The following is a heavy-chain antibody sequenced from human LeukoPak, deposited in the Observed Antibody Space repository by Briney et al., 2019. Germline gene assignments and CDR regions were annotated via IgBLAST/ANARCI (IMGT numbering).Heavy chain of an antibody. V-gene: IGHV3-23*01. CDR3: AKSLGYDSSGTPPHDAFDI. CDR2: ISGSGGST. CDR1: GFTFSSYA. Sequence: PGGSLRLSCAASGFTFSSYAMSWVRQAPGKGLEWVSAISGSGGSTYYADSVKGRFTISRDNSKNTLYLQMNSLRAEDTAVYYCAKSLGYDSSGTPPHDAFDIWGQGTMVTVSS. J-gene: IGHJ3*02. D-gene: IGHD3-22*01.